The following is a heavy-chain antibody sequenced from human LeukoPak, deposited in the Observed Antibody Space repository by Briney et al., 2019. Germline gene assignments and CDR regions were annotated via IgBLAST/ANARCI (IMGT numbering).Heavy chain of an antibody. D-gene: IGHD6-6*01. V-gene: IGHV4-34*01. CDR1: GGSLSGYY. CDR2: INHSGST. J-gene: IGHJ4*02. CDR3: ARRIAALNY. Sequence: KSSETLSLTCAVYGGSLSGYYWSWIRQPPGKGLEWIGEINHSGSTNYNPSLKSRVTISVDTSKNQFSLKLSSVTAADTAVYYCARRIAALNYWGQGTLVTVSS.